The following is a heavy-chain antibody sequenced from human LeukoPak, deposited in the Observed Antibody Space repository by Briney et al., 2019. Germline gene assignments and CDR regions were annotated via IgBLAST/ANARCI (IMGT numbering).Heavy chain of an antibody. CDR3: ARVRRPMHDAFDI. CDR2: ISSSGSTI. Sequence: AGGSLRLSCAASGFTFSDYYMSWLRQAPGKGLEWVSYISSSGSTIYYADSVKGRFTISRDNAKNSLYLQMNSLRAEDTAVYYCARVRRPMHDAFDIWGQGTMVTVSS. V-gene: IGHV3-11*04. CDR1: GFTFSDYY. D-gene: IGHD4-17*01. J-gene: IGHJ3*02.